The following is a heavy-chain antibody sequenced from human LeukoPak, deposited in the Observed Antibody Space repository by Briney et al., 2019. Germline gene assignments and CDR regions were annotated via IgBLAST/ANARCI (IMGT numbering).Heavy chain of an antibody. CDR2: IFYSGST. V-gene: IGHV4-59*08. Sequence: KPSETLSVTCTASGGFISSYYCSWIRQPPGKGLEWIGYIFYSGSTNYTPSPKSRVTISVDTSKNQFSLKQSSVTAADTAVYYCARGTYYDILTGYQGVGYFDLWGRGTLVTVSS. J-gene: IGHJ2*01. CDR3: ARGTYYDILTGYQGVGYFDL. CDR1: GGFISSYY. D-gene: IGHD3-9*01.